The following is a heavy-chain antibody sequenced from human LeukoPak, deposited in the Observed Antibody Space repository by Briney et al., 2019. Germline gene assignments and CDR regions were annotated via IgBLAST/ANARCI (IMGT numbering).Heavy chain of an antibody. CDR3: ARISNDYRGNPFDY. D-gene: IGHD4-23*01. CDR1: GFTVSSNY. CDR2: IYSGGST. V-gene: IGHV3-53*01. J-gene: IGHJ4*02. Sequence: PGGSLRLSCAASGFTVSSNYMSWVRQAPGKGLEWVSVIYSGGSTYYADSVKGRFTISRDNSKNTLYLQMNSLRAEDTAVYYCARISNDYRGNPFDYWGQGTLVTVSP.